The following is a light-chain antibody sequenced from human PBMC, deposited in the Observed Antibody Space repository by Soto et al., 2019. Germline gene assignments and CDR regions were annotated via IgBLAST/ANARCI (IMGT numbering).Light chain of an antibody. V-gene: IGLV1-40*01. Sequence: QSVLTQPPSVSGAPGQRVTISCTGSSSNIGAGYDVHWYQQLPGTAPKLLIYGNSNRPSGVPDRFSGSKSGTSASRAITGLQAEDEADYYCKSYDSSLSGVVFGGGTKLTVL. CDR3: KSYDSSLSGVV. J-gene: IGLJ2*01. CDR2: GNS. CDR1: SSNIGAGYD.